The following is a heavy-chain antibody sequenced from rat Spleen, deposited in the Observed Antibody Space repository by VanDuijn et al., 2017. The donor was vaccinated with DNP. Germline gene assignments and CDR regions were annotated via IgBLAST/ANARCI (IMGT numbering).Heavy chain of an antibody. J-gene: IGHJ3*01. CDR1: GFTFRNYD. Sequence: EVQLVESGGDLVQPGRSLKLSCTASGFTFRNYDMAWVRQAPAKGLEWVASISPNADKTYYRDSVKGRFTISRDNAKSSLYLQMDSLRSEDTATYYCTIAADWFGYWGQGTLVTVSS. CDR3: TIAADWFGY. CDR2: ISPNADKT. V-gene: IGHV5-20*01. D-gene: IGHD1-2*01.